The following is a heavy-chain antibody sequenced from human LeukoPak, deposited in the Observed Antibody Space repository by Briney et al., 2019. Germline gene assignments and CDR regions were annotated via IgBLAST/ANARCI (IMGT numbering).Heavy chain of an antibody. CDR3: ARVRSSGWSFHY. CDR2: INADGSST. J-gene: IGHJ4*02. Sequence: GGSLRLSCAASGFTFSSYWTLWVRQAPGKGLVWVSRINADGSSTTYADSVQGRFTISRDNAKNTVYLQMNSLRAEDTAVYYCARVRSSGWSFHYWGQGTLVTVSS. CDR1: GFTFSSYW. V-gene: IGHV3-74*01. D-gene: IGHD6-19*01.